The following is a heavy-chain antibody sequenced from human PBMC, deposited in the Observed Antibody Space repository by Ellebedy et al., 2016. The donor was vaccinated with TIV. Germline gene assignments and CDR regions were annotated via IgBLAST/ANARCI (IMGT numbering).Heavy chain of an antibody. CDR1: GFTFSSYS. Sequence: GGSLRLSXAASGFTFSSYSMNWVRQAPGKGLEWVSYISSSSSTIYYADSVKGRFTISRDNAKNSLYLQMNSLRDEDTAVYYCASALGKVPAAIRGANYWGQGTLVTVSS. D-gene: IGHD2-2*01. CDR3: ASALGKVPAAIRGANY. CDR2: ISSSSSTI. V-gene: IGHV3-48*02. J-gene: IGHJ4*02.